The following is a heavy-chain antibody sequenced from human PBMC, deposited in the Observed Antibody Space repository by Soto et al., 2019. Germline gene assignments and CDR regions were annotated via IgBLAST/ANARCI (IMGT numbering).Heavy chain of an antibody. Sequence: QITLKESGPTLVKPTQTLTLTCTFSGFSLTTDRVGVGWIRQPPGEALEWLAVIYWDDSKTYRPSLESRLTITTDTAKNQVALTMTTMDSLDTATYYCAHAYCGRSLYWGQGTLVTVSS. J-gene: IGHJ4*02. V-gene: IGHV2-5*02. CDR3: AHAYCGRSLY. CDR2: IYWDDSK. D-gene: IGHD1-26*01. CDR1: GFSLTTDRVG.